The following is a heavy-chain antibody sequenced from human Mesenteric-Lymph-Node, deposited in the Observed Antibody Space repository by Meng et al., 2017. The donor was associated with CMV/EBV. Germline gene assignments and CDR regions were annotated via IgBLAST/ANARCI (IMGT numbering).Heavy chain of an antibody. V-gene: IGHV4-39*01. J-gene: IGHJ4*02. CDR3: ARRGNYDSDYSEY. CDR1: GDSISNSTYY. Sequence: QESGPGPVKPSGTLSLSSIFSGDSISNSTYYWTWIRQPPGKGLEWIGSVHHSGTTYYNPSLKGRLTISVDTSANLFSLRLTTVTAADTATYYCARRGNYDSDYSEYWGQGTLVTVSS. CDR2: VHHSGTT. D-gene: IGHD3-22*01.